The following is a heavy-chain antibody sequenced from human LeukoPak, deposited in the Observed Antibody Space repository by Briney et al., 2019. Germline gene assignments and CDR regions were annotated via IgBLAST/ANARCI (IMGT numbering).Heavy chain of an antibody. J-gene: IGHJ4*02. D-gene: IGHD2-2*01. CDR3: ARGSSTRPY. V-gene: IGHV3-30*14. CDR1: GFTFSSYA. CDR2: ISYDGSNK. Sequence: GGSLRLSCAASGFTFSSYAMHWVRQAPGKGLEWVAVISYDGSNKYYADSVKGRFTISRDNSKNTLYLQMNSLRAEDTAVYYCARGSSTRPYWGQGTLVTVSS.